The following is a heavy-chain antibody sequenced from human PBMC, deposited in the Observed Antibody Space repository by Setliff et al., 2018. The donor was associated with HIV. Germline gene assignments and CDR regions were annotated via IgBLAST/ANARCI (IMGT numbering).Heavy chain of an antibody. J-gene: IGHJ4*02. CDR2: IKQDGSEK. CDR3: VRDGNVGWNDLDH. V-gene: IGHV3-7*03. D-gene: IGHD1-1*01. CDR1: GFIFRDHW. Sequence: LRLSCAGSGFIFRDHWMTWVRQAPRKGLEWVANIKQDGSEKYYADSVKGRFTISRDNAKDSLYLQMNSLRAEDTAIYFCVRDGNVGWNDLDHWGQGTLVTVSS.